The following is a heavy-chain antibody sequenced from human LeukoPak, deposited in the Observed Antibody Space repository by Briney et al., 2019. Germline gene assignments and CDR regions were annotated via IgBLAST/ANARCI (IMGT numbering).Heavy chain of an antibody. CDR2: GYTSGST. V-gene: IGHV4-61*02. D-gene: IGHD6-19*01. Sequence: PSQTLSLTCTVSGGSISSGSYYWSWIRQPAGKGLEWIGRGYTSGSTHYNPSLKSRVTISVDTPKNQFSLKLSSVTAADTAVYYCARGISSGWDILPFDYWGQGTLVTVSS. J-gene: IGHJ4*02. CDR3: ARGISSGWDILPFDY. CDR1: GGSISSGSYY.